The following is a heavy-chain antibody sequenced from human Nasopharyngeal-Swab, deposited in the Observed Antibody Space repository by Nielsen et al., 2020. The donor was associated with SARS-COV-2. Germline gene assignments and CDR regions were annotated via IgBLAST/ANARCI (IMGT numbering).Heavy chain of an antibody. V-gene: IGHV3-53*01. D-gene: IGHD3-22*01. CDR2: IYSDGST. CDR1: GFTVSSNY. Sequence: GGSLRLSCEASGFTVSSNYMSWVRQAPGKGLEWVSVIYSDGSTSYADSVKGRFTISRENAKNSLYLQMNSLGAEDTAVYYCLRGDSRDVWGQGTMVTVSS. CDR3: LRGDSRDV. J-gene: IGHJ3*01.